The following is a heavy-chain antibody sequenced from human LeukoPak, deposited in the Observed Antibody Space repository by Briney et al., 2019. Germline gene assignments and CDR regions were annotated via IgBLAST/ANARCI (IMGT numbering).Heavy chain of an antibody. CDR3: ARANTIFGVVIILDYYYMDV. CDR1: GGSFSGYY. J-gene: IGHJ6*03. D-gene: IGHD3-3*01. Sequence: PSETLSLTCAVYGGSFSGYYWSWIRQPPGKGLEWIGGINHSGSTNYNPSLKSRVTISVDTSKNQFSLKLSSVTAADTAVYYCARANTIFGVVIILDYYYMDVWGKGTTVTVSS. CDR2: INHSGST. V-gene: IGHV4-34*01.